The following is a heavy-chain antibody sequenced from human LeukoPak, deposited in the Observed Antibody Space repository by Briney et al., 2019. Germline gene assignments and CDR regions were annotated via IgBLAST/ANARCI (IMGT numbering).Heavy chain of an antibody. CDR2: IYHSGST. J-gene: IGHJ5*02. CDR3: ARDKGIAAAGVPPNWFDP. D-gene: IGHD6-13*01. CDR1: GGSISSGGYP. V-gene: IGHV4-30-2*01. Sequence: PSQTLSLTCAVSGGSISSGGYPWSWIRQPPGKGLEWIGYIYHSGSTYYNPSLKSRVTISVDRSKNQFSLKLSSVTAADTAVYYYARDKGIAAAGVPPNWFDPWGQGTLVTVSS.